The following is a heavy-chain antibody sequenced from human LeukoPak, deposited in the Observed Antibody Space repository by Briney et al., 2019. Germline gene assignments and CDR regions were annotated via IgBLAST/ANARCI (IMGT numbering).Heavy chain of an antibody. CDR1: GFIFTSYG. Sequence: GGSLRLSCVASGFIFTSYGMHWVRQAPGKGLQWVALISSNGSNERYADSVKGRFSISRDNSKNTMYLRMNSLRAEDTAIYYCTRIKYSTSWSGDYWGQGALVTVSS. V-gene: IGHV3-30*19. CDR2: ISSNGSNE. D-gene: IGHD6-13*01. J-gene: IGHJ4*02. CDR3: TRIKYSTSWSGDY.